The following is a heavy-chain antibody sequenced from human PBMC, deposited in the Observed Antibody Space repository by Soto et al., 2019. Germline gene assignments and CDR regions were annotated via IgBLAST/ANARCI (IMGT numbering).Heavy chain of an antibody. CDR2: ISYSGSS. CDR1: GGSISVRRYY. V-gene: IGHV4-61*01. J-gene: IGHJ5*02. CDR3: ARSYCSEDVSCNWFDP. D-gene: IGHD2-15*01. Sequence: QVQLQESGPGLVRASETLSLTCTVSGGSISVRRYYWTWIRQPPGKGLAWIGYISYSGSSKYSPSLKGRVTISVDTSKNQFSLKLFSVTAADRAVYYCARSYCSEDVSCNWFDPWGQGTLVTVSS.